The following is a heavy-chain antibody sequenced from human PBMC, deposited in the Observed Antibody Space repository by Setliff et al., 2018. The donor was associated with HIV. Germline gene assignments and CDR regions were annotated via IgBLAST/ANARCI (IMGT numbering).Heavy chain of an antibody. D-gene: IGHD3-22*01. Sequence: VKVSCKASGGTFSSYAISWVRQAPGQGLEWMGGIIPIFGTANYAQKFQGRVTITTDESTSTAYMELSSLRSEDTAVYYCARSSITMIVVVSRGAFDIWGQGTMVTVSS. J-gene: IGHJ3*02. CDR3: ARSSITMIVVVSRGAFDI. CDR2: IIPIFGTA. V-gene: IGHV1-69*05. CDR1: GGTFSSYA.